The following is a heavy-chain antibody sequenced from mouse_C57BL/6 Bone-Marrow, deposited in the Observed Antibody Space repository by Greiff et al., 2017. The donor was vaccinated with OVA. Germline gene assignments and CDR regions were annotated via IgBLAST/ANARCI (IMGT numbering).Heavy chain of an antibody. CDR1: GYSFTGYY. J-gene: IGHJ2*01. CDR2: INPSTGGT. CDR3: AQTGTDY. Sequence: EVQLQQSGPELVKPGASVKISCKASGYSFTGYYMNWVKQSPEKSLEWIGEINPSTGGTTYNQKFKAKATLTVDKSSSTAYMQLKSLTSEDSAVYYCAQTGTDYWGQGTTLTVSS. D-gene: IGHD4-1*01. V-gene: IGHV1-42*01.